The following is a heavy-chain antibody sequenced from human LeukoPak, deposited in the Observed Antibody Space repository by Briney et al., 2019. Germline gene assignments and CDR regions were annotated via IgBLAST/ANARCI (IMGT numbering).Heavy chain of an antibody. J-gene: IGHJ4*02. CDR1: GYTFTSYY. Sequence: ASVKVSCKASGYTFTSYYMHWVRQAPGQGLEWMGIINPSGGSTSHAQKFQGRVTMTRDTSTSTVYMELSSLRSEDTAVYYCAREDRRQGFDYWGQGTLVTVSS. CDR3: AREDRRQGFDY. V-gene: IGHV1-46*01. CDR2: INPSGGST.